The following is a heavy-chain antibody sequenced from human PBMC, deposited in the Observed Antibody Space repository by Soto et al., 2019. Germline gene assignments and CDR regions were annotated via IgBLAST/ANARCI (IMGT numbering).Heavy chain of an antibody. CDR1: GFAFSSYA. D-gene: IGHD3-16*01. Sequence: GGSLRLSCEASGFAFSSYAMHWVRQAPGKGLEWVGVISYDGNYIYCADSVKGRFTISRDNSKNTLYVQVNSLRPEDTAVYYCAKGILSATIGPYAMDVWGQGTTVTVSS. V-gene: IGHV3-30*18. CDR3: AKGILSATIGPYAMDV. CDR2: ISYDGNYI. J-gene: IGHJ6*01.